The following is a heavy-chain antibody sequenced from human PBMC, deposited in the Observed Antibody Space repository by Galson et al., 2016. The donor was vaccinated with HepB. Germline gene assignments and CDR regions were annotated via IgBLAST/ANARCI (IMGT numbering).Heavy chain of an antibody. V-gene: IGHV1-2*04. D-gene: IGHD6-6*01. J-gene: IGHJ6*02. CDR3: AREKASEYNYYGMDV. CDR2: INPNSGGR. Sequence: SVKVSCKASGYTLTDYFIHWVRQAPGQGLEWMGWINPNSGGRKYALKFQDWVTMTRDTSISTAYMELSDLRSDDTAVYYCAREKASEYNYYGMDVWGQGTTVTVS. CDR1: GYTLTDYF.